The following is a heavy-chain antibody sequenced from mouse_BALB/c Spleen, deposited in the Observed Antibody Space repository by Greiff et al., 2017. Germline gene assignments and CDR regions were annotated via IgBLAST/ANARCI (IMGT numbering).Heavy chain of an antibody. J-gene: IGHJ4*01. V-gene: IGHV14-3*02. CDR2: IDPANGYT. CDR1: GFTFTDYY. Sequence: VQLQQSGAELVRPGASVKLSCTASGFTFTDYYMHWVKQRPGQGLDWIGRIDPANGYTKYNPKFKGKATLTADTSSSTAYMQLSSLTSEDTAVYYCARSKGYYAMDYWGQGTSVTVSS. CDR3: ARSKGYYAMDY.